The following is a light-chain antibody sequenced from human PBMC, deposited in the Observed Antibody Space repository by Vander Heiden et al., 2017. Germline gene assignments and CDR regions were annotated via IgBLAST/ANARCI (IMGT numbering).Light chain of an antibody. CDR1: QNIKKC. V-gene: IGKV1-39*01. J-gene: IGKJ2*01. CDR3: QQSYGIPPYT. Sequence: DIQMTQSPSSLSASVGDRVTITCRASQNIKKCLSWFQQRLGKAPQILIYDASSLQGGVPSRFSGSGSGTDFTLTISNLQPEDFATYYCQQSYGIPPYTFGQGTKLEI. CDR2: DAS.